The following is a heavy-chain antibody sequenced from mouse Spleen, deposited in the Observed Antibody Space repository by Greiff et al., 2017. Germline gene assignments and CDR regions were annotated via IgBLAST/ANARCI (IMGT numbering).Heavy chain of an antibody. CDR3: ARGDDYDGFAY. CDR1: GYTFTDYY. D-gene: IGHD2-4*01. Sequence: EVKLQQPGPELVKPRASVKMSCKASGYTFTDYYMDWVKQSHGESFEWIGRVNPYNGGTSYNQKFKGKATLTVDKSSSTAYMELNSLTSEDSAVYYCARGDDYDGFAYWGQGTLVTVSA. V-gene: IGHV1-19*01. J-gene: IGHJ3*01. CDR2: VNPYNGGT.